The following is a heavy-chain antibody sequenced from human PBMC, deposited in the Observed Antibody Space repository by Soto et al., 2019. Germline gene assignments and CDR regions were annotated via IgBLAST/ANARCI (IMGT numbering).Heavy chain of an antibody. CDR1: GYTFTGYY. CDR3: AREGRWGGYSYGITEGDAFDI. J-gene: IGHJ3*02. CDR2: INPNSGGT. Sequence: GASVKVSCKASGYTFTGYYMHWVRQAPGQGLEWMGWINPNSGGTNYAQKFQGWVTMTRDTSISTAYMELSRLRSDDTAVYYCAREGRWGGYSYGITEGDAFDIWGQGTMVTVSS. V-gene: IGHV1-2*04. D-gene: IGHD5-18*01.